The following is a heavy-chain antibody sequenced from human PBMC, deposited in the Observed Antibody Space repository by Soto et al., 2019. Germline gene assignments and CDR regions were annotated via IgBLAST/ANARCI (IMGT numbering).Heavy chain of an antibody. J-gene: IGHJ4*02. CDR2: LYSGGSA. CDR1: GFTVNTNY. D-gene: IGHD1-20*01. CDR3: KIVTVPITY. V-gene: IGHV3-53*01. Sequence: GGSLRLSCAASGFTVNTNYMTWVRQAPGKGLEWVSVLYSGGSAYYADSVRGRFTISRDNSKNTLYLQMNSLRAEDTAMYYCKIVTVPITYWGQGTLGTVSS.